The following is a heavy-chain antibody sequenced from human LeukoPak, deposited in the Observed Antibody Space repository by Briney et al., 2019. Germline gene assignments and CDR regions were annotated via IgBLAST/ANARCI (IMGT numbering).Heavy chain of an antibody. CDR1: GFTFGSYA. V-gene: IGHV3-23*01. CDR3: ARGYVTRGGWFDP. CDR2: IGGSGDTT. J-gene: IGHJ5*02. Sequence: GGSLRLSCAASGFTFGSYALSWVRQAPGTGLEWFSAIGGSGDTTYYADSVKGRFTVSRDNSKNTLYLQMNSLRAEDTAVYSCARGYVTRGGWFDPWGQGTLVTVSS. D-gene: IGHD4-17*01.